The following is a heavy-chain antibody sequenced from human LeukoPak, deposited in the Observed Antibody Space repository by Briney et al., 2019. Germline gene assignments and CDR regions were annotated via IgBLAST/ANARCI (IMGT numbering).Heavy chain of an antibody. V-gene: IGHV3-30*02. CDR3: ARDRDDYGDHGDY. J-gene: IGHJ4*02. CDR1: GFRFSRYG. Sequence: PGGSLRLSCAASGFRFSRYGMHWVRQAPGKGLEWVAFIRDDGTNKYYADSVKGRFTISRDNAKNFLYLQMNSLRAEDTALYYCARDRDDYGDHGDYWGQGTLVTVSS. CDR2: IRDDGTNK. D-gene: IGHD4-17*01.